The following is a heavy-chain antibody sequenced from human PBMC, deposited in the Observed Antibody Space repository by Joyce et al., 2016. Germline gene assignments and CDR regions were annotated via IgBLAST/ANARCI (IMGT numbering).Heavy chain of an antibody. CDR3: AKILTATYSSGWFLDY. CDR2: ISYDGIYK. Sequence: QVQLVESGGGVVQPGWSLRLSCAASGLTLSNYGVHWVRQAPGKGLEWVAVISYDGIYKYYADSVKGRFTISRDNSKNTVFLEMNSLRAEDTAVYYCAKILTATYSSGWFLDYWGQGTLVTVSS. D-gene: IGHD6-25*01. J-gene: IGHJ4*02. CDR1: GLTLSNYG. V-gene: IGHV3-30*18.